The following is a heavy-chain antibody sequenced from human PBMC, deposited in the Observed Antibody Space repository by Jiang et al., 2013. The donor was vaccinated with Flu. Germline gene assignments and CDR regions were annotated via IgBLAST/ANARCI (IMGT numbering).Heavy chain of an antibody. V-gene: IGHV3-33*01. J-gene: IGHJ4*02. CDR3: ARDHVGYCSGGSCYPRY. D-gene: IGHD2-15*01. CDR2: IWYDGSNK. Sequence: EWVAVIWYDGSNKYYADSVKGRFTISRDNSKNTLYLQMNSLRAEDTAVYYCARDHVGYCSGGSCYPRYWGQGTLVTVPS.